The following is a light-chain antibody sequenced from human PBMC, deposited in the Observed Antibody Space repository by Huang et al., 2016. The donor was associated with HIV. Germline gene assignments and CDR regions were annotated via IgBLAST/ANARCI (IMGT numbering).Light chain of an antibody. J-gene: IGKJ1*01. CDR1: QDIDAY. Sequence: DIQMTQSPSSLSASIGDRMTISCRASQDIDAYLAWYQHKPGKVPNLLIYAASTLQSGVPSRFSGSGSGTNFTLTIGSLQPEDVGSYYCQKYNDVPRTFGHGTKVEIK. V-gene: IGKV1-27*01. CDR3: QKYNDVPRT. CDR2: AAS.